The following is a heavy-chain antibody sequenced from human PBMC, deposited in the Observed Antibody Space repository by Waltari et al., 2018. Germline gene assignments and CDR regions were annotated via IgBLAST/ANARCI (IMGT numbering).Heavy chain of an antibody. CDR2: IIPMFGTT. Sequence: QVQLVQSGAEVKKPGSSVKVSCKAFGGTFRSSAITWVRQAPGQGREWMGRIIPMFGTTNYEQKFQGRVTITADKSTSTAYMELSGLRSEDTAVYYCARDPPGRGYYHTYYMDVWGKGTTVTISS. CDR1: GGTFRSSA. CDR3: ARDPPGRGYYHTYYMDV. V-gene: IGHV1-69*13. D-gene: IGHD2-8*02. J-gene: IGHJ6*03.